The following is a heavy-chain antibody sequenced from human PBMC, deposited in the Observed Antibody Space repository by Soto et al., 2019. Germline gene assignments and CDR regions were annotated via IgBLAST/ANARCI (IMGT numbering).Heavy chain of an antibody. Sequence: QVHLVESGGGVVQPGGSLRLSCATSGFTFSSYGMHWVRQAPGKGLEWVAVTSYDETNKYYADSVKGRFTISRDNSKNTLYLQITGLRVEYTGVYYCAKDHSDGHNLHDLWLFDLWGQGALVTVSS. CDR3: AKDHSDGHNLHDLWLFDL. J-gene: IGHJ4*02. V-gene: IGHV3-30*18. CDR1: GFTFSSYG. CDR2: TSYDETNK. D-gene: IGHD5-12*01.